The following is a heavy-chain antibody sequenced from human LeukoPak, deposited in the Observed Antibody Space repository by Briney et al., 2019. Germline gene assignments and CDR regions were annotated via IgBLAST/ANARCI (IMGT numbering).Heavy chain of an antibody. CDR1: GGSISSGGYY. CDR3: ARGRAYYDSKAFDI. V-gene: IGHV4-31*03. J-gene: IGHJ3*02. CDR2: IYYSGST. Sequence: SETLSLTCTVSGGSISSGGYYWSRIRQHPGKGLEWIGYIYYSGSTYYNPSLKSRVSMSVDTSKNQFSLKLSSVTAADTAVYYCARGRAYYDSKAFDIWGQGTMVTVSS. D-gene: IGHD3-22*01.